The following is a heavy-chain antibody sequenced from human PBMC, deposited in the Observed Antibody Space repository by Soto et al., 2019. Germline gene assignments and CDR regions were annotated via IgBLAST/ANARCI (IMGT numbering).Heavy chain of an antibody. D-gene: IGHD6-13*01. J-gene: IGHJ6*02. V-gene: IGHV4-59*01. CDR3: ARDGGRIAAAGLYYYGMGV. CDR1: GGSISSYY. Sequence: PSETLSLTCTVSGGSISSYYWSWIRQPPGKGLEWIGYIYYSGSTNYNPSLKSRVTISVDPSKNQFSLKLSSVTAADTAVYYCARDGGRIAAAGLYYYGMGVWGQGTTVTV. CDR2: IYYSGST.